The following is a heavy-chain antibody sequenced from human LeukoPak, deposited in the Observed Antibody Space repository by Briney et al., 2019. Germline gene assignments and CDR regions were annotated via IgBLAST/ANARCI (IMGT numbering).Heavy chain of an antibody. CDR1: GYTFTGYY. CDR3: VRDDVSP. V-gene: IGHV1-2*02. J-gene: IGHJ5*02. CDR2: INPNGGGP. Sequence: ALVKVSCKTSGYTFTGYYIHWVRQAPGQGLEWMGWINPNGGGPNYAQNFQGRVTMTRDTSISTAYMELSRLRSDDTAVYYCVRDDVSPWGQGTLVTVSS.